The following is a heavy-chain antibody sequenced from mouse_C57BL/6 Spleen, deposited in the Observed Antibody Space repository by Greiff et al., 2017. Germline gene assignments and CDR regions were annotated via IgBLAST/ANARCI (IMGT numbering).Heavy chain of an antibody. CDR2: IYPGDGAT. D-gene: IGHD1-1*01. Sequence: VQLQQSGPELVKPGASVKISCKASGYAFSSSWMNWVKQRPGKGLGWIGRIYPGDGATNYNGKFKGKATLTADKSSSTASMQLSSLTSEDSAVYFCARCGSSYGYAMGYWGQGASVTVAS. CDR3: ARCGSSYGYAMGY. V-gene: IGHV1-82*01. CDR1: GYAFSSSW. J-gene: IGHJ4*01.